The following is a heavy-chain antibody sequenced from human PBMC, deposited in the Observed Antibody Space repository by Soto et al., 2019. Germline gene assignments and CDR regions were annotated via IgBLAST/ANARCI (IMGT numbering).Heavy chain of an antibody. CDR1: GFTFRIYA. CDR3: ARGDREDIAVVIGARPGEYGVDV. J-gene: IGHJ6*02. V-gene: IGHV3-30-3*01. D-gene: IGHD2-15*01. CDR2: ISYDGSTK. Sequence: QVQLVESGGGVVQPGRSLRLSCAASGFTFRIYAMHWFRQAPGKGLKGGAVISYDGSTKFYRDSVKGRFTISRDNSKNTLYLQINSLRYEDTAVYYCARGDREDIAVVIGARPGEYGVDVWGQGTTVTVSS.